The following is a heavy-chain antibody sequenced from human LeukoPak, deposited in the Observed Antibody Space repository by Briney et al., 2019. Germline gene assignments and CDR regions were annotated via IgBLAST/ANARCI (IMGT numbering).Heavy chain of an antibody. Sequence: SETLSLTCAVYGGSFSGYYWSWIRQPPGKGLEWIGEINHSGSTNYNPSLKSRVTISVDTSKNQFSLKLSSVTAADTAVYYCASRPEPRSSAFDIWGQGTMVTVSS. J-gene: IGHJ3*02. CDR1: GGSFSGYY. V-gene: IGHV4-34*01. CDR2: INHSGST. CDR3: ASRPEPRSSAFDI.